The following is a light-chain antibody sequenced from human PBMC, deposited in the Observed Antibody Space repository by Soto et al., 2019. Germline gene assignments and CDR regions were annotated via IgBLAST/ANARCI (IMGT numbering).Light chain of an antibody. J-gene: IGKJ1*01. V-gene: IGKV3-20*01. Sequence: ENVLTQSPGTLSLSPGERATLSCRASQSVSTSYLAWYQQKPGQAPRLLIYDSFRRATGIPDRFSGSGSGTDFTLTISRLEPEDFAVYYCQQYGRSPWTFGQGTKVDIK. CDR2: DSF. CDR3: QQYGRSPWT. CDR1: QSVSTSY.